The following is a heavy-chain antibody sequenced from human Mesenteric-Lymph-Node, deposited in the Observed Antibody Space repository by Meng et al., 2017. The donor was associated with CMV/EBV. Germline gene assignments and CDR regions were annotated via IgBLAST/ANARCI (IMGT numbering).Heavy chain of an antibody. D-gene: IGHD3-9*01. CDR3: ARGKRILTGYYNYYYYYGMDV. J-gene: IGHJ6*02. CDR2: INHSGST. Sequence: GSLRLSCAVYGGSFSGYYWSWIRQPPGKGLEWIGEINHSGSTNYNPSLKSRVTISVDTSKNQFSLKLSSVTAADTAVYYCARGKRILTGYYNYYYYYGMDVWGQGNKVT. V-gene: IGHV4-34*01. CDR1: GGSFSGYY.